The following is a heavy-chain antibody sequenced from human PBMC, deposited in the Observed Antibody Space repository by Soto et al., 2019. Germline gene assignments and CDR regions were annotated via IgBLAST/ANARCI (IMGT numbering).Heavy chain of an antibody. CDR2: IKSKIDGGTT. D-gene: IGHD6-25*01. Sequence: GGSLRLSCSASGFTFSNARMNWVRQAPGKGLEWVGRIKSKIDGGTTDYAAPVKGRFTISRDDSKNTLYLQMNSLKTEDTAVYYCTTGPDGPALYGMDVWGQGTTVTVSS. J-gene: IGHJ6*02. V-gene: IGHV3-15*07. CDR1: GFTFSNAR. CDR3: TTGPDGPALYGMDV.